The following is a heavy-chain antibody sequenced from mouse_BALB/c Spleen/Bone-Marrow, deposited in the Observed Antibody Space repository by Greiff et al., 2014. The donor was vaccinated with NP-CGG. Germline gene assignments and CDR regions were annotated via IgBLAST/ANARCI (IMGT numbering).Heavy chain of an antibody. CDR1: GYTFTDYN. J-gene: IGHJ2*01. Sequence: EVQGVESGPELVKPGASVKISCKASGYTFTDYNIHWVKQNHGRSLEWIGYIYPYNGVTGYNQKFKNKATLTADISSTTAYMELRSLTSEDSAVYFCTIYDYWGLGIILTVSS. CDR3: TIYDY. V-gene: IGHV1S29*02. D-gene: IGHD1-1*02. CDR2: IYPYNGVT.